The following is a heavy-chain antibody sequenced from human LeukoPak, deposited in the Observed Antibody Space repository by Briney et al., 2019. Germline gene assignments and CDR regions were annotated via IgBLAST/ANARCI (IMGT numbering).Heavy chain of an antibody. D-gene: IGHD3/OR15-3a*01. CDR1: GYTFTNYW. V-gene: IGHV5-51*01. CDR3: ARREGTGFDS. Sequence: RGESLKISCKGSGYTFTNYWIGWVRQMPGKGQEWMGIIYPGDSDTIYSPSFQGQVTISVDKSISTAYLQWNSLKASDTAMYYCARREGTGFDSWGQGTLVTVSS. J-gene: IGHJ5*01. CDR2: IYPGDSDT.